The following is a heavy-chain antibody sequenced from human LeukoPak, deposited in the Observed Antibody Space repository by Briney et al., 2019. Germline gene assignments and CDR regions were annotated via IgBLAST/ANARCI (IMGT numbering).Heavy chain of an antibody. J-gene: IGHJ4*02. D-gene: IGHD6-19*01. CDR2: ISSNGGST. CDR3: ARGQWLADY. CDR1: GFTFSSYA. Sequence: PGGSLRLSCAASGFTFSSYAMHWVRQAPGKGLEYVSVISSNGGSTYYANSVKGRFTISRDNSKNTLYLQIGSLRAEDMAVYYCARGQWLADYWGQGTLVTVSS. V-gene: IGHV3-64*01.